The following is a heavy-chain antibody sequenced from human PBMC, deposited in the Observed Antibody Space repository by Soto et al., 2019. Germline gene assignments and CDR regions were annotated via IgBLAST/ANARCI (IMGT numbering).Heavy chain of an antibody. J-gene: IGHJ6*02. CDR1: GFTFRSYS. CDR3: ASEAARTNGMDV. D-gene: IGHD6-6*01. V-gene: IGHV3-21*01. Sequence: PGGSLRLSCAASGFTFRSYSMNWVRQAPGKGLEWVSSISSSSSYIYFTDSVKGRFTIYRYNANNSLYLQMNSLRAEYTAVYYCASEAARTNGMDVWRQGTTVTVSS. CDR2: ISSSSSYI.